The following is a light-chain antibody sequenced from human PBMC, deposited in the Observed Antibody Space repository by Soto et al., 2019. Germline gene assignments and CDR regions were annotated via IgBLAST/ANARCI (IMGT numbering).Light chain of an antibody. CDR2: EVS. CDR3: GSYTSSCTLLV. J-gene: IGLJ2*01. V-gene: IGLV2-14*01. CDR1: SSDVGGYNY. Sequence: QSALTQPASVSGSPGQSITISCTGTSSDVGGYNYVSWYQQHPGKAPKLMIYEVSNRPSGVSNRFSGSKSGNTASLTISGLQAEHEADYDCGSYTSSCTLLVFGGVTTHTVL.